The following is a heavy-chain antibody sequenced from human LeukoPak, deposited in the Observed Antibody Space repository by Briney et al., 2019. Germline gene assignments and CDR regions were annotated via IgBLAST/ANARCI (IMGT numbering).Heavy chain of an antibody. D-gene: IGHD3-22*01. CDR1: GYTFTGYY. CDR2: INPNSGGT. CDR3: ARVSDSSGYYYV. Sequence: ASVKVSCKASGYTFTGYYMHWVRQAPGQGLEWMGWINPNSGGTNYAQKFQGRVTMTRDTSISTAYMELSRLRSDDTAVYYCARVSDSSGYYYVWGQGTLVTVSS. J-gene: IGHJ4*02. V-gene: IGHV1-2*02.